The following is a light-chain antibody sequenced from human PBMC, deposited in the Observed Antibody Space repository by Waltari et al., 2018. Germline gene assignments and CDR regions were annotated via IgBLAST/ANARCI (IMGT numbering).Light chain of an antibody. Sequence: QSVLTQPPSASGTPGQRVTNSCSGSRSNLGSNTENCKQQLPGTAPKLIIYINNQRPSGVPDRFSGSKSGTSASLAISGLQSEDEAYYYCAAWDDSLNGPVFGGGTKLTVL. CDR2: INN. CDR3: AAWDDSLNGPV. J-gene: IGLJ3*02. V-gene: IGLV1-44*01. CDR1: RSNLGSNT.